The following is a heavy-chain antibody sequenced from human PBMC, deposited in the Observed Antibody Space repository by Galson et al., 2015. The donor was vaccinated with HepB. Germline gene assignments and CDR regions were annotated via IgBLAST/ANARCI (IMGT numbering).Heavy chain of an antibody. CDR3: ARSEVTTVVTDFDS. J-gene: IGHJ4*02. D-gene: IGHD4-23*01. V-gene: IGHV3-72*01. Sequence: SLRLSCAVSGFSFNDHYVDWVRQAPGKGLEWVGRSRNRARGYSTAYAVSVRGRFTVSRDDSKNSVFLQMNRLRSEDTAVYYRARSEVTTVVTDFDSWGQGTLVTVSP. CDR2: SRNRARGYST. CDR1: GFSFNDHY.